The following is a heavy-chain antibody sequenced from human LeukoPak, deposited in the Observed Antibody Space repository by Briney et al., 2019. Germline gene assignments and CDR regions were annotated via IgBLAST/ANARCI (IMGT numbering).Heavy chain of an antibody. D-gene: IGHD4-11*01. J-gene: IGHJ5*02. CDR1: GGTFSSYA. CDR3: ARVHDYSNRAYNWFDH. Sequence: ASVKVSCKASGGTFSSYAISWVRQAPGQGLEWMGGIIPIFGTANYAQKFQGRVTITADESTSTAYMELSSLRSEDTAVYYCARVHDYSNRAYNWFDHWGQGTLVTVSS. V-gene: IGHV1-69*13. CDR2: IIPIFGTA.